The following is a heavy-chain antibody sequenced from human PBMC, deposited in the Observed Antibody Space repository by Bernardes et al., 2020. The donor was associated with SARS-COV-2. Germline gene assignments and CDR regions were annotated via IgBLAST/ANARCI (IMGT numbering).Heavy chain of an antibody. J-gene: IGHJ5*02. CDR2: ISYTGHAS. Sequence: GGSLRLCCASSGFTFTTSGMTWVRQAPGMGLEWVSTISYTGHASYGDSVKGRFTVSRDNDKKSLYLQMDSLRAEDTAIYYCARDGSAWSRDLWGQGTLVTVSS. V-gene: IGHV3-21*01. CDR1: GFTFTTSG. CDR3: ARDGSAWSRDL. D-gene: IGHD6-19*01.